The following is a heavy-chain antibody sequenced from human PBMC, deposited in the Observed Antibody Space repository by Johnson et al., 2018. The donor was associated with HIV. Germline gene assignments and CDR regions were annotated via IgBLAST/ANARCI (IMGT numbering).Heavy chain of an antibody. V-gene: IGHV3-74*01. Sequence: VQLVESGGGLIQPGGSLRLSCVASGFTVRKGLEWVSRINSDGSSTSYADSVKGRFTISRDNAKNTLYLQMNSLRAEDTAVYYCAREKRWGLMITFGGPHAFDIWGQGTMVTVSS. J-gene: IGHJ3*02. CDR1: GFTV. CDR3: AREKRWGLMITFGGPHAFDI. D-gene: IGHD3-16*01. CDR2: INSDGSST.